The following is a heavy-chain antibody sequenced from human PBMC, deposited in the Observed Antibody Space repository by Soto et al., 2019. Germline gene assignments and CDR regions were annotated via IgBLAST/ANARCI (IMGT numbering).Heavy chain of an antibody. CDR3: ARRKDAVAGRSYFDY. D-gene: IGHD6-19*01. J-gene: IGHJ4*02. CDR1: GGSISSSSYF. Sequence: QLQLQESGPGLVKPSETLSLTCTVSGGSISSSSYFWGWIRQPPGKGLEWIGPIYYSGNTYYNPSIKSRVTISVDPSKNKFSLNVTSVTAADTAVYYCARRKDAVAGRSYFDYWGQGTLVTVSS. CDR2: IYYSGNT. V-gene: IGHV4-39*01.